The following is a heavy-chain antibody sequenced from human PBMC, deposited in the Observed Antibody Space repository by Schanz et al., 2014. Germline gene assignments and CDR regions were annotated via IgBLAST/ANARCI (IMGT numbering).Heavy chain of an antibody. D-gene: IGHD3-9*01. J-gene: IGHJ6*02. CDR1: GYTFTSYD. V-gene: IGHV1-46*01. CDR2: INPSGGST. Sequence: QVQLVQSGAEVKKPGASVKVSCKASGYTFTSYDINWVRQAPGQGLEWMGIINPSGGSTSYAQKFQGRVTMTADKSTSTVYMEVSGLRSEDTAVYYCAKVDRTRYYAMDVWGQGTTVTVSS. CDR3: AKVDRTRYYAMDV.